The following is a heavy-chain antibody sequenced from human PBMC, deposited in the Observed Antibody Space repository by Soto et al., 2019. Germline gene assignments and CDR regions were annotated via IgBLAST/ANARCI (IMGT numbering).Heavy chain of an antibody. CDR3: ARDNSSIVVVAMDV. V-gene: IGHV3-33*01. CDR2: IWYDGSNK. D-gene: IGHD2-2*01. J-gene: IGHJ6*03. CDR1: GFTFSSYG. Sequence: QVQLVESGGGVVQPVRSLRLSCAASGFTFSSYGMHWVRQAPGKGLEWVAVIWYDGSNKYYADSVKGRFTISRDNSKNTLYLQMNSLRAEDTAVYYCARDNSSIVVVAMDVWGKGTTVTVSS.